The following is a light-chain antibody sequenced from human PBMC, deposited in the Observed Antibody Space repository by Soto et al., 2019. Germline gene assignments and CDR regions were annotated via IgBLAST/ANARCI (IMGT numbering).Light chain of an antibody. CDR2: DAS. CDR1: QSISSY. J-gene: IGKJ1*01. CDR3: QQRSNWPWT. V-gene: IGKV3-11*01. Sequence: EIVLTQSPATLSLPPGERATLSCRASQSISSYSAWYQHKPGQAPRLLIYDASNRATGIPARFSGSGSGTDFTLTISSLEPEDFAVYYCQQRSNWPWTFGQGTKVDIK.